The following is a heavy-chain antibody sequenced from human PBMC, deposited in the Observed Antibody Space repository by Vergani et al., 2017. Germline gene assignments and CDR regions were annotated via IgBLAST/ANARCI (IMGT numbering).Heavy chain of an antibody. CDR3: AKDRGYNWNDPFDY. Sequence: EVQLLESGGGLVQPGGSLRLSCEASGFSFPGYAMSWVRQAPGKGLEWVSAISGSGGSTYYADSVKGRFTISRDNSKNTLYLQMNSLRAEDTAVYYCAKDRGYNWNDPFDYWGQGTLVTVSS. V-gene: IGHV3-23*01. CDR1: GFSFPGYA. D-gene: IGHD1-20*01. J-gene: IGHJ4*02. CDR2: ISGSGGST.